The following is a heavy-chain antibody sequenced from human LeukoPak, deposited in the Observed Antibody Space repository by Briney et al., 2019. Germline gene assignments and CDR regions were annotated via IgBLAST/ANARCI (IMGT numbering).Heavy chain of an antibody. CDR3: AGADSQLGTPNGDTLDI. CDR1: GGSISSWF. Sequence: SETLSLTCTVSGGSISSWFWSWIRQPPGKGLEWIGYIYGSGNTNYNPSLKSRVTMSIDTSKNQFSLKLTSVTAADTAVYYCAGADSQLGTPNGDTLDIWGQGTMVTVSS. J-gene: IGHJ3*02. V-gene: IGHV4-59*12. D-gene: IGHD7-27*01. CDR2: IYGSGNT.